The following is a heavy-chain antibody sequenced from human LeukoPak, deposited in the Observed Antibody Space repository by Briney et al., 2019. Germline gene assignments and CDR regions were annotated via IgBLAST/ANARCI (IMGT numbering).Heavy chain of an antibody. D-gene: IGHD2-15*01. V-gene: IGHV4-61*02. CDR1: GGSITSGSYY. CDR2: IYTSGST. CDR3: ARGGFCIGGSCYPPSDAFDI. Sequence: SETLSLTCTVSGGSITSGSYYWTRIRQPAGRGLEWIGRIYTSGSTNYNPSLKSRVTISLDTSKNHFSLKLNSVTVADTAVYYCARGGFCIGGSCYPPSDAFDIWGQGTVVTVSS. J-gene: IGHJ3*02.